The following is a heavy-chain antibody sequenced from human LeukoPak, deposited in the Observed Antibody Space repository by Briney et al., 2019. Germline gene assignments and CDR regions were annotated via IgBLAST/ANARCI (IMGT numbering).Heavy chain of an antibody. V-gene: IGHV3-64*01. D-gene: IGHD5-18*01. CDR1: GFTFSSYT. J-gene: IGHJ4*02. CDR2: ISGNGGST. CDR3: AKATARPYYFDY. Sequence: GGSLRLSCAASGFTFSSYTIHWVRQAPGKGLEYVSAISGNGGSTYYANSVKGRFTISRDNAKNSLYLQMNSLRAEDTALYYCAKATARPYYFDYWGQGTLVTVSS.